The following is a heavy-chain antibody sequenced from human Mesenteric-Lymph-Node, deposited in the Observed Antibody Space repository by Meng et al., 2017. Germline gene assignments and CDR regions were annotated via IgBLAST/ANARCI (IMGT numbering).Heavy chain of an antibody. Sequence: YGGELVKPGESLRLSCASSGFTFSNAWMTWVRQAPGKGLEWVGHIKSKTYGGATDYAAPVKGRFTISRDDSKNTLYLQMNSLKTEDTAVYYCVSWDYWGQGTLVTVSS. CDR1: GFTFSNAW. V-gene: IGHV3-15*01. J-gene: IGHJ4*02. CDR2: IKSKTYGGAT. CDR3: VSWDY. D-gene: IGHD6-13*01.